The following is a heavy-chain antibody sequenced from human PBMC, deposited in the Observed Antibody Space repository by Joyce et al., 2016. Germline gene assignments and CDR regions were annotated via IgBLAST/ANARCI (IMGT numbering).Heavy chain of an antibody. V-gene: IGHV2-5*01. CDR3: AHRVNMFGGRVNYFGP. J-gene: IGHJ5*02. Sequence: QITLKESGPTLVKPTQSLTLTCSFSWFSLTTPGEGVGWIRQPPGKPLEWLGYIYWNDDKTYTPSLTTRLSINKYTSRSRVVLTMTNMQTEDTGTYYCAHRVNMFGGRVNYFGPWGQGILVTVSS. CDR2: IYWNDDK. D-gene: IGHD3-16*01. CDR1: WFSLTTPGEG.